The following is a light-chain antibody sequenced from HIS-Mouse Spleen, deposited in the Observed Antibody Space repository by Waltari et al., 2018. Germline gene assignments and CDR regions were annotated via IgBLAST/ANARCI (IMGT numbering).Light chain of an antibody. CDR3: CSYAGSSTWV. CDR2: EGS. J-gene: IGLJ3*02. V-gene: IGLV2-23*01. Sequence: QSALTQPASVSGSPGQSITISCPATSSAGGSYNLVPWYQQHPGKAPNLMIYEGSNRPSGVSNRFSGSKSGNTASLTISGLQAEDEADYYCCSYAGSSTWVFGGGTKLTVL. CDR1: SSAGGSYNL.